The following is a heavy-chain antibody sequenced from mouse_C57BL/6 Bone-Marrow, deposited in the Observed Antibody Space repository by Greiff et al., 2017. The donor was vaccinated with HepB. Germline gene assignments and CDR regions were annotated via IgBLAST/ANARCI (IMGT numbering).Heavy chain of an antibody. CDR2: IWTGGGT. D-gene: IGHD2-1*01. CDR3: ARNNIYYGNHAAMDY. J-gene: IGHJ4*01. V-gene: IGHV2-9-1*01. CDR1: GFSLTSYA. Sequence: QVQLKESGPGLVAPSQSLSITCTVSGFSLTSYAISWVRQPPGKGLEWLGVIWTGGGTNYNSAPKSRLSISKDNSKSQVFLKMNSLQTDDTARYYCARNNIYYGNHAAMDYWGQGTSVTVSS.